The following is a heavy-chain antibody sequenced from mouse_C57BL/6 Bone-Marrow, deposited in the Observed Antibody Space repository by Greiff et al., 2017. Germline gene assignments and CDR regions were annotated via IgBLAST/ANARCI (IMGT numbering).Heavy chain of an antibody. CDR3: ARTLSYYYGNWLAY. J-gene: IGHJ3*01. Sequence: QVQLKQSGPGLVQPSQSLSITCTVSGFSLTSYGVHWVRQSPGKGLEWLGVIWSGGSTDYNAAFISRLSISKDNSKSQVFFKMNSLQADDTAIYYCARTLSYYYGNWLAYWGQGTLVTVSA. V-gene: IGHV2-2*01. CDR1: GFSLTSYG. CDR2: IWSGGST. D-gene: IGHD1-1*01.